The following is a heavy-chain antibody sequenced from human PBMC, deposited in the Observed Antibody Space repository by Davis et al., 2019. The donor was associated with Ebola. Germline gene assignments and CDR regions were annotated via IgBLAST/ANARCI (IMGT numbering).Heavy chain of an antibody. Sequence: ASVKVSCKASGYTFTSYAMNWVRQAPGQGLEWMGWINTNTRNPTYAQGFTGRFVFSLDTSVSTAYLQISSLKAEDTAVYYCARDSALVPPYYYFDYWGQGTLVTVSS. J-gene: IGHJ4*02. CDR2: INTNTRNP. CDR1: GYTFTSYA. V-gene: IGHV7-4-1*02. D-gene: IGHD6-13*01. CDR3: ARDSALVPPYYYFDY.